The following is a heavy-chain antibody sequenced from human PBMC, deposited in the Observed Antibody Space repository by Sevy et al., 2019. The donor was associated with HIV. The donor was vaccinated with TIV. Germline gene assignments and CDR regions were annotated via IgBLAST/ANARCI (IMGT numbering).Heavy chain of an antibody. CDR1: GYTFSNYW. J-gene: IGHJ4*02. D-gene: IGHD6-13*01. CDR3: VDANSWEDY. V-gene: IGHV3-74*01. CDR2: VNSDGSST. Sequence: GGSLRLYCEGSGYTFSNYWMHWVRQAPGKGLGWVSRVNSDGSSTTYADSVKGRFTISRDNAENTMSLQMKSLRAEDTALYYCVDANSWEDYWGQGTLVTVSS.